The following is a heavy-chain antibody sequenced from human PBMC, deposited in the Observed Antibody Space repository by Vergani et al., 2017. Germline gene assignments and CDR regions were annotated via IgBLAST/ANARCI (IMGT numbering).Heavy chain of an antibody. CDR1: GDSINNFY. CDR3: GRWTLYSGGYYLQY. D-gene: IGHD1-26*01. V-gene: IGHV4-59*01. Sequence: QVQLEESGPGLVNPSETLSLTCSVSGDSINNFYWNWARQPPGKGQEGIGYIYYNGKTSYNPSLKGRVTMSVDTSKNQFSLMLTSVTAADTAVYYCGRWTLYSGGYYLQYWGQGALVHVSS. CDR2: IYYNGKT. J-gene: IGHJ4*02.